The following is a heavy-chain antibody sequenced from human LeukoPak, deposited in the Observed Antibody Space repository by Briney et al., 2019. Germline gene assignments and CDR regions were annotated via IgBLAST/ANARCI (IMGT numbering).Heavy chain of an antibody. Sequence: PGGSLGLSCTVSGFTFGSYAMSWVRKAQGKGLGWVGFIRSKAYGGTTEYAASVKGRFTISRDDSKSIAYLQMNSLKTQDTAVYYCTVIHITLNWGQGTLVTVSS. CDR3: TVIHITLN. CDR2: IRSKAYGGTT. J-gene: IGHJ4*02. CDR1: GFTFGSYA. D-gene: IGHD2/OR15-2a*01. V-gene: IGHV3-49*04.